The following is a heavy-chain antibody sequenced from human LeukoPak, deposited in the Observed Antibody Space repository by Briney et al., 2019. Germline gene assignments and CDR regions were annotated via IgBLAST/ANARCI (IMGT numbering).Heavy chain of an antibody. CDR1: RFTFSSYE. V-gene: IGHV3-48*03. J-gene: IGHJ4*02. CDR3: ARHVVAVGFDY. CDR2: ISSSGGRM. D-gene: IGHD3-22*01. Sequence: PGGSLRLSCAASRFTFSSYEMNWVRQAPGKGLEWVSYISSSGGRMYYADSVKGRFSISRDNAKNSLYLQMNSLRAEDTAVYYCARHVVAVGFDYWGQGTLVSVSS.